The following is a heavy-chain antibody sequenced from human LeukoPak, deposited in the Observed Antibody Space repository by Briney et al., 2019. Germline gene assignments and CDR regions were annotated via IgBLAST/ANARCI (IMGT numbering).Heavy chain of an antibody. CDR1: GGTFSSYA. Sequence: SVTVSCKASGGTFSSYAISWVRQAPGQGLEWMGGIIPIFGTANYAQKFQGRVTITADESTSTAYMELSSLRSEDTAVYYCARFASLYSRSWYYAFDIWGQGTMVTVSS. D-gene: IGHD6-13*01. J-gene: IGHJ3*02. CDR2: IIPIFGTA. CDR3: ARFASLYSRSWYYAFDI. V-gene: IGHV1-69*13.